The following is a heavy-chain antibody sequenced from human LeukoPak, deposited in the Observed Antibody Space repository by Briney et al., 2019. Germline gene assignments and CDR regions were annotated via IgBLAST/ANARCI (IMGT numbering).Heavy chain of an antibody. D-gene: IGHD3-22*01. CDR3: AKDLGYYDSSGYLKSSHNFDY. Sequence: PGGSLRLSCAASGFTFSGYAMSWVRQAPGKGLEWVSAISGSGGSTYYADSVKGRFTISRDNSKNTLYLQMNSLRAEDTAVYYCAKDLGYYDSSGYLKSSHNFDYWGQGTLVTVSS. CDR1: GFTFSGYA. V-gene: IGHV3-23*01. CDR2: ISGSGGST. J-gene: IGHJ4*02.